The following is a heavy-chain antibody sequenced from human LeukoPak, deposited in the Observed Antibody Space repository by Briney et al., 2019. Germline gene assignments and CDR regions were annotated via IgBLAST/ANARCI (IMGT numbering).Heavy chain of an antibody. D-gene: IGHD4-17*01. CDR1: GFRFDDYA. Sequence: GGSLRLSCAASGFRFDDYAMHWVRQAPGKGLEWVSGIIWNSGSIGYADSVKGRFTISRDNAKSSLYLQMNSLRAEDTALYYCAKDRGGYGDFNDAFDIWGQGTMVIVSS. J-gene: IGHJ3*02. CDR3: AKDRGGYGDFNDAFDI. CDR2: IIWNSGSI. V-gene: IGHV3-9*01.